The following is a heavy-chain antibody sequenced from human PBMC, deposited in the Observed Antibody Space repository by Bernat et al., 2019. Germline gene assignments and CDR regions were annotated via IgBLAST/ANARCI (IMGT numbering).Heavy chain of an antibody. J-gene: IGHJ4*02. CDR1: GFSFGSYA. CDR3: AKTPMFGAYEYYFDY. V-gene: IGHV3-23*01. Sequence: EVQLLESGGGLVQPGGSLRLPCAASGFSFGSYAMGWVRQAPGRWLECVSGMSGVESRTYYADSVKGRFTISRDNSKNTLYLQMNSLRVEDTAVYYCAKTPMFGAYEYYFDYWGQGTLVTVSS. CDR2: MSGVESRT. D-gene: IGHD5-12*01.